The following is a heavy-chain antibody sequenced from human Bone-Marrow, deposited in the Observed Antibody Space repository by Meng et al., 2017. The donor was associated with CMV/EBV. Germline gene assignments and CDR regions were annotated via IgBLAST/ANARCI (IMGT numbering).Heavy chain of an antibody. CDR1: GFTFSSYE. CDR3: ARVGGGSYYSVIHYYGMDV. CDR2: ISSSGSTI. J-gene: IGHJ6*02. Sequence: GGSLRLSCAASGFTFSSYEMNWVRQAPGKGLEWVSYISSSGSTIYYADSVKGRFTISRDNAKNSLYLQMNSLRAEDTAVYYRARVGGGSYYSVIHYYGMDVWGQGTTVTVSS. D-gene: IGHD1-26*01. V-gene: IGHV3-48*03.